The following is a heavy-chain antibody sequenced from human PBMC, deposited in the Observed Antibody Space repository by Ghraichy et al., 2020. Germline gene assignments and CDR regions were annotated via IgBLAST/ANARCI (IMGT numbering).Heavy chain of an antibody. Sequence: GGSLRLSCAASGFTFSSYWMSWVRQAPGKGLEWVANIKQDGSEKYYVDSVKGRFTISRDNAKNSLYLQMNSLRAEDTAVYYCASTYCSSTSCYTGAGCFSCGPYYWGQGTLVTVSS. D-gene: IGHD2-2*02. CDR1: GFTFSSYW. CDR2: IKQDGSEK. CDR3: ASTYCSSTSCYTGAGCFSCGPYY. V-gene: IGHV3-7*01. J-gene: IGHJ4*02.